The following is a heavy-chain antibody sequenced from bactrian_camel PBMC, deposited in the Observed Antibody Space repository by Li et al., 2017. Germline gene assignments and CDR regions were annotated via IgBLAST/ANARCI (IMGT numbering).Heavy chain of an antibody. CDR1: GFTFRHYD. J-gene: IGHJ4*01. V-gene: IGHV3S40*01. D-gene: IGHD5*01. Sequence: QLVKSGGGLVQPGASLRLSCITSGFTFRHYDMSWVRQAPGKGFEWIAGEGGAGGRPFYADSVKGRFTISRDNAENTVYLQMNSLKSEDTALYYCANEIGARLDYWGQGTQVTVS. CDR3: ANEIGARLDY. CDR2: EGGAGGRP.